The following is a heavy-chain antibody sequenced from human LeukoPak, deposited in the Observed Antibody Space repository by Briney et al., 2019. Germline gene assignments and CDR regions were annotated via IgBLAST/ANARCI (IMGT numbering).Heavy chain of an antibody. V-gene: IGHV3-23*01. CDR3: AKDRYEQWLVYAFDI. D-gene: IGHD6-19*01. CDR1: GFTFSSYA. Sequence: GGSLRLSCAASGFTFSSYAMSWVRQAPGKGLEWVSAISGSGGSTYYADSVKGRFTISRDNSKNTLYLQMNSLRAEDTAIYYCAKDRYEQWLVYAFDIWGQGTMVTVSS. J-gene: IGHJ3*02. CDR2: ISGSGGST.